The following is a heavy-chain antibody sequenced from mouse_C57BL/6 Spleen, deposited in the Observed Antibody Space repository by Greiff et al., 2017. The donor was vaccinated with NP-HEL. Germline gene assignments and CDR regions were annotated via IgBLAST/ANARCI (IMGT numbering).Heavy chain of an antibody. V-gene: IGHV5-17*01. CDR2: ISSGSSTI. CDR3: ARRDDSWFAY. Sequence: EVKLMESGGGLVKPGGSLKLSCAASGFTFSDYGMHWVRQAPEKGLEWVAYISSGSSTIYYADTVKGRFTISRDNAKNTLSLQMTSLRSEDTAMYYCARRDDSWFAYWGQGTLVTVSA. J-gene: IGHJ3*01. CDR1: GFTFSDYG. D-gene: IGHD2-4*01.